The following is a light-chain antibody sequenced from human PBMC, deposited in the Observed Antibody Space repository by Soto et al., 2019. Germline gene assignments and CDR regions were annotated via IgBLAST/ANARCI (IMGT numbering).Light chain of an antibody. CDR3: QQRSNWPPKYT. CDR2: DAS. J-gene: IGKJ2*01. Sequence: DIVLTQSPATLSLSPGERATLSCRASQSVSSYLAWYQQKPGQAPRLLIYDASNWATGIPARFSGSGSGTYFNLTISSREPEDFAVYYCQQRSNWPPKYTFGQGTKLEIK. V-gene: IGKV3-11*01. CDR1: QSVSSY.